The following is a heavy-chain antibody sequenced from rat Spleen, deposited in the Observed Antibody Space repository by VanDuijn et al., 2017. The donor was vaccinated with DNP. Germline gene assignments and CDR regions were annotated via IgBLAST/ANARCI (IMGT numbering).Heavy chain of an antibody. D-gene: IGHD1-11*01. CDR1: GFTFNNYW. J-gene: IGHJ2*01. Sequence: EVQLVESGGGLVQPGRSLKLSCAASGFTFNNYWMTWIRQVPGKGLEWVASISASGGSTSYRDSVKGRFTISRDNAKSILYLQMDSLRSEDTATYYCTTDFERGYWGQGVMVTVSS. CDR3: TTDFERGY. V-gene: IGHV5-31*01. CDR2: ISASGGST.